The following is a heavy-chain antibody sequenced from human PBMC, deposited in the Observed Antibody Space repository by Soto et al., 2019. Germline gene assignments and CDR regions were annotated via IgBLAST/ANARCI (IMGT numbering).Heavy chain of an antibody. CDR3: ARSRYYYDSSGYYLYYFDY. Sequence: SETLSLTCAVYGGSFSGYYWSWIRQPPGKGLEWIGEINHSGSTNYNPSLKSRVTISVDTSKNQFSLKLSSVTAADTAVYYCARSRYYYDSSGYYLYYFDYWGQGTLVTVSS. CDR2: INHSGST. J-gene: IGHJ4*02. CDR1: GGSFSGYY. D-gene: IGHD3-22*01. V-gene: IGHV4-34*01.